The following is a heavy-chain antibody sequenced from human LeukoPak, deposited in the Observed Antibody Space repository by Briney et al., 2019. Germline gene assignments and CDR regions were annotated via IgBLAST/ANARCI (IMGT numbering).Heavy chain of an antibody. V-gene: IGHV3-33*01. CDR3: ARRSGIAVAGAFDY. D-gene: IGHD6-19*01. CDR1: GFTFSTYG. CDR2: VRYDGSNK. Sequence: GGSLRLSCAASGFTFSTYGMHWVRQAPGKGLEWVAVVRYDGSNKYYADFVKGRFTISRDNSKNTLYLQMNSLRAEDTAVYYCARRSGIAVAGAFDYWGQGTLVTVSS. J-gene: IGHJ4*02.